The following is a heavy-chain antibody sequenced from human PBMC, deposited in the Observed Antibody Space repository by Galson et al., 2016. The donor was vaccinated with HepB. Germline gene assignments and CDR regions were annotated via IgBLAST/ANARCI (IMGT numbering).Heavy chain of an antibody. Sequence: SVKVSCKASGYSFSIYGINWVRQAPGQGPEWMGGIIPIFGPANYAQKFLDRVTISAESSTSTAYLELNSLRFDDTAVYYCARGDQWLGSQFGFWGQGTLVTVSS. D-gene: IGHD6-19*01. CDR1: GYSFSIYG. J-gene: IGHJ4*02. CDR2: IIPIFGPA. CDR3: ARGDQWLGSQFGF. V-gene: IGHV1-69*06.